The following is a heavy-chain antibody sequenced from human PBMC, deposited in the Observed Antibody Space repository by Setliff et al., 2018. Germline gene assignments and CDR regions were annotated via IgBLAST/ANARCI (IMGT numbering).Heavy chain of an antibody. CDR3: ARRVNYYDSSGYYYSWFYFDY. D-gene: IGHD3-22*01. J-gene: IGHJ4*02. CDR2: IYYSGST. CDR1: GGSISSSGYY. V-gene: IGHV4-39*07. Sequence: PETLSLTCTVSGGSISSSGYYWGWVRQPPGKGLEWIGSIYYSGSTYYNASLKSRVTISVDTSKNQVSLKLTSVTAADTAMYYCARRVNYYDSSGYYYSWFYFDYWGQGTLVTVSS.